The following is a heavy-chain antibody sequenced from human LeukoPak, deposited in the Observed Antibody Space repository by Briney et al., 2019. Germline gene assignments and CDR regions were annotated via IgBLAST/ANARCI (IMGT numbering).Heavy chain of an antibody. Sequence: ASVTVSCKASGYTFTSNYIHWVRQAPGQGLEWMGMIYPRDGSTSYAQKFQGRVIVTRDTSTSTVHMELSGLRSEDTAVYYCARDLLYSGSYVEDYWGQGTLVIVSS. D-gene: IGHD1-26*01. J-gene: IGHJ4*02. CDR2: IYPRDGST. V-gene: IGHV1-46*01. CDR1: GYTFTSNY. CDR3: ARDLLYSGSYVEDY.